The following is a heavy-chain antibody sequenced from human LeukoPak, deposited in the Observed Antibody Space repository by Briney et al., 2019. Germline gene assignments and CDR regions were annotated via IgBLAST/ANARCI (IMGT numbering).Heavy chain of an antibody. CDR2: IYYTGST. V-gene: IGHV4-59*12. J-gene: IGHJ4*02. CDR1: AGSISSYY. CDR3: VRLVGGDIDY. Sequence: SETLSLTCTVSAGSISSYYWTWIRQPPGKGLEWIGYIYYTGSTNYNPSLESRVTISVDTSKNQFSLQLNSATPEDTAVYFCVRLVGGDIDYWGQGTLVTVSS. D-gene: IGHD5-12*01.